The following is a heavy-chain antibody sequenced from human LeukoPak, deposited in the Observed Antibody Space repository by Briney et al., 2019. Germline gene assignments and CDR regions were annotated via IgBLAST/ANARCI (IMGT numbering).Heavy chain of an antibody. CDR2: VGGSGDSI. V-gene: IGHV3-23*01. D-gene: IGHD2/OR15-2a*01. CDR1: GFTFSNYA. Sequence: GGSLRLSCAASGFTFSNYAMTWVRQAPGKGLEWVSAVGGSGDSIFYADSVKGRFTISRDNSKNTVYLQMNSLRVEDTAVYYCARVPSSMGCMDVWGQGTTVTVSS. J-gene: IGHJ6*02. CDR3: ARVPSSMGCMDV.